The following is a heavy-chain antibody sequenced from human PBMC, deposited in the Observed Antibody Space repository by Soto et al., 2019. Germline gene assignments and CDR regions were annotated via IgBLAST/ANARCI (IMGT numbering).Heavy chain of an antibody. D-gene: IGHD6-25*01. Sequence: QVQLVESGGGLVKPGGSLRLSCAASGFTFSDYYMTWIRQAPGKGLEWISYISSSGSTIHYADSVKGRFTISRDNARNSLYLQMNSLRADDTAVFYCARLAWQREHAYWGQGTLVTVSS. V-gene: IGHV3-11*01. CDR3: ARLAWQREHAY. J-gene: IGHJ4*02. CDR2: ISSSGSTI. CDR1: GFTFSDYY.